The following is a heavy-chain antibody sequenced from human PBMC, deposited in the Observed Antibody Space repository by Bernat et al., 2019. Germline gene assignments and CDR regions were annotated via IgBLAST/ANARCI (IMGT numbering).Heavy chain of an antibody. D-gene: IGHD3-9*01. CDR1: GYTFTGYY. CDR2: INPNSGGT. Sequence: QVQLVQSGAEVKKPGASVKVSCKASGYTFTGYYMHWVRQAPGQGLEWMGWINPNSGGTNYAQKFQGWVTMTRDTSISTAYMELSRLRSDDTAVYYCARGGVLRYVDWLFYFDYWGQGTLVTVSS. CDR3: ARGGVLRYVDWLFYFDY. V-gene: IGHV1-2*04. J-gene: IGHJ4*02.